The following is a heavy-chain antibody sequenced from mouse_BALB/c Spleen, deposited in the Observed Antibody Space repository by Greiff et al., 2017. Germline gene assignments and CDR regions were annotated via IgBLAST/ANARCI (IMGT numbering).Heavy chain of an antibody. CDR3: ARGRAYGNLPAMDY. Sequence: QVQLKESGAELVRPGVSVKISCKGSGYTFTDYAMHWVKQSHAKSLEWIGVISTYYGDASYNQKFKGKATMTVDKSSSTAYMELARLTSEDSAIYYCARGRAYGNLPAMDYWGQGTSVTVSS. J-gene: IGHJ4*01. V-gene: IGHV1S137*01. CDR2: ISTYYGDA. D-gene: IGHD2-1*01. CDR1: GYTFTDYA.